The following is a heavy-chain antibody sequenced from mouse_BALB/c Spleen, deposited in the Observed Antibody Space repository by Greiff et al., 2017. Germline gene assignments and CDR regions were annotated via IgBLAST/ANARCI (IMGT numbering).Heavy chain of an antibody. CDR2: IDPANGDT. D-gene: IGHD2-4*01. J-gene: IGHJ3*01. CDR1: GFTITDYY. Sequence: VQLQQPGAELVRSGASVKLSCTASGFTITDYYMHWVKQRPEQGLEWIGWIDPANGDTEYAPKFQGKATMTADTSSNTAYLQLSSLTSEDTAVYYCNRMGDYEDDEGGFAYWGQGTLVTVSA. CDR3: NRMGDYEDDEGGFAY. V-gene: IGHV14-4*02.